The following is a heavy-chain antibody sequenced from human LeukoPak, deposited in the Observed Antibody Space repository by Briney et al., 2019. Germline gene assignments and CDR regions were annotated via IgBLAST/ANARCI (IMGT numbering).Heavy chain of an antibody. CDR2: INPSGGST. CDR1: GFTITSYG. J-gene: IGHJ1*01. V-gene: IGHV1-46*01. CDR3: ARPGRYYYDSSPAGYFQH. D-gene: IGHD3-22*01. Sequence: ASVKVSCSFSGFTITSYGIHWVQQSPGQGLEWMGIINPSGGSTSYAQKFQGRVTMTRDTSTSTVYMELSSLRSEDTAVYYCARPGRYYYDSSPAGYFQHWGQGTLVTVSS.